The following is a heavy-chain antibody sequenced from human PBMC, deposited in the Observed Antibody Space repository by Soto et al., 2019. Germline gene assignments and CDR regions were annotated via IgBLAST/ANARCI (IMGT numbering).Heavy chain of an antibody. CDR1: GFPFTTYG. CDR2: ISYDGSNK. CDR3: VGGQYYLDY. D-gene: IGHD3-10*01. Sequence: QVQLVESGGGVVQPGRSLRLSCAASGFPFTTYGMHWVREGPGKGLEWVAVISYDGSNKYYADSVKGRFTISRDNSKNTRYLQMNSLRPEDTALYYCVGGQYYLDYRGQGTLVTVSS. V-gene: IGHV3-30*03. J-gene: IGHJ4*02.